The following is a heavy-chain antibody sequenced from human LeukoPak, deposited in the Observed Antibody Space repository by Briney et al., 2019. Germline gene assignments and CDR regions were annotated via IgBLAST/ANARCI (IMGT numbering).Heavy chain of an antibody. CDR1: GYMFTTYP. D-gene: IGHD2-21*01. CDR2: MNPNSGNT. CDR3: ASPLWGY. Sequence: ASVKVSCKTSGYMFTTYPHWVRQAPGQGLEWMGWMNPNSGNTGYAQKFQGRVTMTRNTSISTAYMELSSLRSEDTAVYYCASPLWGYWGQGTLVTVSS. J-gene: IGHJ4*02. V-gene: IGHV1-8*02.